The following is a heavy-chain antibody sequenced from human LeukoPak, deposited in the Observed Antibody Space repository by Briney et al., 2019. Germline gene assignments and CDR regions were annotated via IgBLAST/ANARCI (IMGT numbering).Heavy chain of an antibody. CDR1: GGSISSGGYY. CDR2: IYYSGST. V-gene: IGHV4-31*03. J-gene: IGHJ4*02. D-gene: IGHD2-21*01. CDR3: ARVSAAGDDYFDY. Sequence: PSETLSLTCTVSGGSISSGGYYWSWIRQHPGTGLEWIGYIYYSGSTYYNPSLKSRVTISVDTSKNQFSLKLSSVTAADTAVYYCARVSAAGDDYFDYWGQGTLVTVSS.